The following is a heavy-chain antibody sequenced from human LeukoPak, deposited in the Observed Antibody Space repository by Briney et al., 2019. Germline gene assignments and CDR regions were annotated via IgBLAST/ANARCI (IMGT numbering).Heavy chain of an antibody. D-gene: IGHD3-10*01. CDR1: GGSISSYH. CDR3: ARDSGTTGEVKFDP. J-gene: IGHJ5*02. V-gene: IGHV4-59*01. Sequence: PSETLSLTCAVSGGSISSYHWSWIRQPPGKGLEWIGYISYGGSTTYNPSLQSRVTISIDTSKKHFSLKVTSVAAADTAVYYCARDSGTTGEVKFDPWGQGTLVTVSS. CDR2: ISYGGST.